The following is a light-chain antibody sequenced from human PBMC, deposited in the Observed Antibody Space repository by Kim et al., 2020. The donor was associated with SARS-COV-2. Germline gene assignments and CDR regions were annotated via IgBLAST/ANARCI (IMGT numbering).Light chain of an antibody. CDR3: QQRASWRT. V-gene: IGKV3-11*01. Sequence: PGERATLSRRASQSVETYLAWYQQKPGQPPRLLIHGASNRAAGIPARFSGSGSGTDFTLTISSLESEDFAVYDCQQRASWRTFGQGTKLEI. J-gene: IGKJ2*01. CDR2: GAS. CDR1: QSVETY.